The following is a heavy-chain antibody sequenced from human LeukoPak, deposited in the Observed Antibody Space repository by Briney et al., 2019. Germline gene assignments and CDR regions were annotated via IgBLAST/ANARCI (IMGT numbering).Heavy chain of an antibody. D-gene: IGHD3-3*01. Sequence: GGSLRLSCAASGFTFSSYGMHWVRQAPGKGLEWVAFIRYDGSNKYYADSVKGRFTISRDNSKNTLYLQMNSLRAEDTAVYYCARGSFWSGLSRAPHFDYWGQGTLVTVSS. CDR2: IRYDGSNK. CDR3: ARGSFWSGLSRAPHFDY. CDR1: GFTFSSYG. V-gene: IGHV3-30*02. J-gene: IGHJ4*02.